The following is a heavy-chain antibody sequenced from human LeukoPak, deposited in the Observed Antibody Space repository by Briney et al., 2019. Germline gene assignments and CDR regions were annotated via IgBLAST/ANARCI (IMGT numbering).Heavy chain of an antibody. CDR3: AREDTAMVIGLDY. D-gene: IGHD5-18*01. CDR2: IYHSGST. J-gene: IGHJ4*02. Sequence: PSETLSLTCAVSGYSISSGHYWGWIRQPPGKGLEWIGSIYHSGSTYYNPSLKSRVTISVDTSKNQFSLKLSSVTAADTAVYYCAREDTAMVIGLDYWGQGTLVTVSS. V-gene: IGHV4-38-2*02. CDR1: GYSISSGHY.